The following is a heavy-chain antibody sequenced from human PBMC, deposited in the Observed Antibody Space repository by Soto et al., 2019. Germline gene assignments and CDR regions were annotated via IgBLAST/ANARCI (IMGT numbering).Heavy chain of an antibody. CDR3: AKNGQPPYYYYGMDV. D-gene: IGHD2-8*01. CDR1: GYTFTRYG. J-gene: IGHJ6*02. CDR2: ICGCNGDT. V-gene: IGHV1-18*01. Sequence: QGQLVQSGGEAKKPGASVKVSCKASGYTFTRYGISWVRQAPGQGLEWMGWICGCNGDTNYAQKFQGRVTMTIGTTTSTAYMKLRSLTSDDTAVYYCAKNGQPPYYYYGMDVWGQGTTVTVSS.